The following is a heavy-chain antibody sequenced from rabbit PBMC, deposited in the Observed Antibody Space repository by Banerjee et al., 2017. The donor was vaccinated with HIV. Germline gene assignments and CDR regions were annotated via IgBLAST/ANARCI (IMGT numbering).Heavy chain of an antibody. CDR2: IYTGSGDA. D-gene: IGHD8-1*01. J-gene: IGHJ4*01. CDR1: GFSFSSYYY. CDR3: ARSIDSSYYNL. V-gene: IGHV1S40*01. Sequence: QSLVESGGGLVQPEGSLTLTCTASGFSFSSYYYMCWVRQAPGKGLEWIGCIYTGSGDAYYANWAKGRFTISKTSSTTVTLQMTSLTAADTATYFCARSIDSSYYNLWGPGTLVTVS.